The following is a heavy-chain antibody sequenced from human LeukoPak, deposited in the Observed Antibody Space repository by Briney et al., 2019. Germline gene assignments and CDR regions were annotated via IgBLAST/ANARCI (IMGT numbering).Heavy chain of an antibody. CDR2: ISSSGSTI. CDR1: GFTFSDYY. V-gene: IGHV3-11*01. D-gene: IGHD5-24*01. Sequence: GGSLRLSCAASGFTFSDYYMSWIRQAPGKGLEWVSYISSSGSTIYYAHSVQGRFTISRDNAKNSLYLQMNSLRAEDTAVYYCARETLEMATIDYWGQGTLVTVSS. CDR3: ARETLEMATIDY. J-gene: IGHJ4*02.